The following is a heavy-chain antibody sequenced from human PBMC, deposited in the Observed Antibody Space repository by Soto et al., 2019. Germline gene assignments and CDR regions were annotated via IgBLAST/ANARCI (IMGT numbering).Heavy chain of an antibody. V-gene: IGHV6-1*01. J-gene: IGHJ4*02. Sequence: SQTLSLTCVISGDSVSSNSAAWNWIRQSPSRGLEWLGRTYYRSKWYSDYAASVESRITVNPDTSKNHFSLQLNSVTPEDTAVYFCARGEQYSGRIFYYWGQGTLVTVSS. CDR2: TYYRSKWYS. D-gene: IGHD1-26*01. CDR3: ARGEQYSGRIFYY. CDR1: GDSVSSNSAA.